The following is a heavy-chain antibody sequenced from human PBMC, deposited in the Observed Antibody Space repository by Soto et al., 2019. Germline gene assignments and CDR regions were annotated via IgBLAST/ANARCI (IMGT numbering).Heavy chain of an antibody. J-gene: IGHJ6*02. CDR3: ARDFKQLVPPGTYYYYGMDV. V-gene: IGHV1-18*01. D-gene: IGHD6-6*01. Sequence: ASVKVSCKASGYTFTSYGISWVRQAPGQGLEWMGWISAYNGNTNYAQKLQGRVTMTTDTSTSTAYMELRSLRSDDTAVYYCARDFKQLVPPGTYYYYGMDVWGQGTTVTVSS. CDR2: ISAYNGNT. CDR1: GYTFTSYG.